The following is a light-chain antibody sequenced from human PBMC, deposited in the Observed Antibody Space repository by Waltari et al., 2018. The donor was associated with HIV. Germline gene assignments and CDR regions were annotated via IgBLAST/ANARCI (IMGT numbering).Light chain of an antibody. CDR2: EVS. J-gene: IGLJ2*01. CDR3: SSFAGGNNLLV. V-gene: IGLV2-8*01. CDR1: RSYVGAYDP. Sequence: QSALTQPPSASGSPGQSVTIPCTGTRSYVGAYDPVSWYQHHPGKAPKVVIYEVSTRPSGVPDRFSGSKSGNTASLTVSGLQAEDEADYFCSSFAGGNNLLVFGGGTKLTVL.